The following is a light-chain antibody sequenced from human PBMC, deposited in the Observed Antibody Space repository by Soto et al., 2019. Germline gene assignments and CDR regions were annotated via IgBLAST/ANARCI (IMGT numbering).Light chain of an antibody. CDR1: QTVRNNY. CDR2: DAS. V-gene: IGKV3-20*01. Sequence: EFVLTQSPGPLSLSPGERSTLSCRASQTVRNNYLAWYQQKPGQAPRLLIYDASSRATGIPDRFSGGGSGTDFTLTISRLEPEDSAVYYCQQVSSYPLTFGGGTKVDVK. J-gene: IGKJ4*01. CDR3: QQVSSYPLT.